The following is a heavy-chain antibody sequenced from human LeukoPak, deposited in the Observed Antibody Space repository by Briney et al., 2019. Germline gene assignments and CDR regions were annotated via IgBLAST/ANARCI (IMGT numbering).Heavy chain of an antibody. Sequence: ASVKVSCKASGGTFSSYAISWVRQAPGQGLEWMGGIIPIFGTANYAQKFQGRVTITADKSTSTAYMELSSLRAEDTAVYYCAKVATGYYDILTGYRYFDYWGQGTLVTVSS. V-gene: IGHV1-69*06. CDR2: IIPIFGTA. CDR3: AKVATGYYDILTGYRYFDY. D-gene: IGHD3-9*01. CDR1: GGTFSSYA. J-gene: IGHJ4*02.